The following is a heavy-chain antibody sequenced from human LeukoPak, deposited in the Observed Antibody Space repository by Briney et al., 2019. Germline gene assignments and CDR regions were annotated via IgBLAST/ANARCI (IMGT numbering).Heavy chain of an antibody. D-gene: IGHD1-26*01. J-gene: IGHJ4*02. V-gene: IGHV3-33*06. CDR3: AKDRGGSYYDY. CDR1: GFTFSSYG. CDR2: IWYDGSNK. Sequence: GGPLRLSCAASGFTFSSYGMHWVRQARGRGLEWVAVIWYDGSNKYYADSVKGRFTISRDNSKNTLYLQMNSLRAEDTAVYYCAKDRGGSYYDYWGQGTLVTVSS.